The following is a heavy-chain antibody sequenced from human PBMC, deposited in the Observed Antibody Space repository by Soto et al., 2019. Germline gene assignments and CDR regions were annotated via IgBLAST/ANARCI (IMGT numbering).Heavy chain of an antibody. D-gene: IGHD1-26*01. CDR3: AKDGNSGSYYLFDY. V-gene: IGHV3-43*01. Sequence: EVQLVESGGVVVQPGGSLRLSCAASGFTFDDYTMHWVRQAPGKGLEWVSLISWDGGSTYYADSVKGRFTISRDNSKNSLYLQMNSLRTEDTAFYYCAKDGNSGSYYLFDYWGQGTLVTVSS. CDR1: GFTFDDYT. J-gene: IGHJ4*02. CDR2: ISWDGGST.